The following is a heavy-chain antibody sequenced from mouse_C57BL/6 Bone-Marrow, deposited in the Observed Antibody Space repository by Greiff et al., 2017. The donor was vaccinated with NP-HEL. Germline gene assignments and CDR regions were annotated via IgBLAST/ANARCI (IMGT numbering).Heavy chain of an antibody. CDR2: ISYDGSN. D-gene: IGHD2-4*01. CDR1: GYSITSGYY. Sequence: EVQLQESGPGLVKPSQSLSLTCSVTGYSITSGYYWNWIRQFPGNKLEWMGYISYDGSNNYNPSLKNRISITRDTSKNQFFLKLNSVTTEDTATYYCARDTIYYDIDYWGQGTTLTVSS. V-gene: IGHV3-6*01. CDR3: ARDTIYYDIDY. J-gene: IGHJ2*01.